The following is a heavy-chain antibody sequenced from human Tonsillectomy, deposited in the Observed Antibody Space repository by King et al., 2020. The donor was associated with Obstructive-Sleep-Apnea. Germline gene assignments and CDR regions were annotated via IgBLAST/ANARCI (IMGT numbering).Heavy chain of an antibody. J-gene: IGHJ4*02. CDR1: GGSVSSGDYY. CDR3: ARKRYYYDSNGYYPDY. Sequence: QLQESGPGLVKPSQTLSLTCTVSGGSVSSGDYYWSWIRQHPGKGLEWIGYIYYSGSTYYNPSLKSRVTISVDTSKNQFSLKLCSVTAADTAVYYCARKRYYYDSNGYYPDYWGQGTLVTVSS. CDR2: IYYSGST. D-gene: IGHD3-22*01. V-gene: IGHV4-31*03.